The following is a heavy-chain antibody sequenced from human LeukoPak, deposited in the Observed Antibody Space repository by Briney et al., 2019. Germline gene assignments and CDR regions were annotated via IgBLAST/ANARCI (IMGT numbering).Heavy chain of an antibody. CDR3: AAADYGDYEGGYFDY. D-gene: IGHD4-17*01. CDR2: ISGSGGST. CDR1: GFTFSSYA. Sequence: PGGSLRLSCAASGFTFSSYAMSWVRQAPGKGLEWVSAISGSGGSTYYADSVKGRFTISRDNSKNTLYLQMNSLRAEDTAVYYCAAADYGDYEGGYFDYWGQGTLVTVSS. J-gene: IGHJ4*02. V-gene: IGHV3-23*01.